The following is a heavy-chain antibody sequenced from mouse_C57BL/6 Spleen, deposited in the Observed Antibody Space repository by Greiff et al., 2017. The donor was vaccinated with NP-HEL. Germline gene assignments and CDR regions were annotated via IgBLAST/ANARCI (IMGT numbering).Heavy chain of an antibody. CDR2: IHPNSGST. V-gene: IGHV1-64*01. CDR1: GYTFTSYW. Sequence: QVHVKQPGAELVKPGASVKLSCKASGYTFTSYWMHWVMQRPGQGLEWIGMIHPNSGSTNYNEKFKSKATLTVDKSSSTAYMQLSSLTSEDSAVYYCARGGDGFFYAMDYWGQGTSVTVSS. CDR3: ARGGDGFFYAMDY. J-gene: IGHJ4*01. D-gene: IGHD2-3*01.